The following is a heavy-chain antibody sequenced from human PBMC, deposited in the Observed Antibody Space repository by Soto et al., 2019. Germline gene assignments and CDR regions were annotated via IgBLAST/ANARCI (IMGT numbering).Heavy chain of an antibody. D-gene: IGHD2-2*02. CDR3: ARGIPKPGNIDY. CDR2: IYDSGST. V-gene: IGHV4-59*08. CDR1: GGSISSSY. J-gene: IGHJ4*02. Sequence: PSETLSLTCTVSGGSISSSYWSWIRQPPGKGLEWIGYIYDSGSTYYNSSLKSRVTMSVDTSKNQFSLKLSSVTAADTAVYYCARGIPKPGNIDYWGQGTLVTVSS.